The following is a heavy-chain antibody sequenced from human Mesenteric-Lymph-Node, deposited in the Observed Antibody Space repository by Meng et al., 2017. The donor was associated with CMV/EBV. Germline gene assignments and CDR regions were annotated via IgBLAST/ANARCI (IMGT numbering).Heavy chain of an antibody. V-gene: IGHV4-59*01. J-gene: IGHJ3*02. CDR1: GGSISTYY. Sequence: SETLSLTCIVSGGSISTYYWSWIRQPPGKGLEWIGYLYYSGSTDYNPSLKSRVTMSVHTSQNQFSLNLRSVTATDTAVYYCARGTGSTSDPFDAFDIWGQGTMVTVSS. CDR3: ARGTGSTSDPFDAFDI. CDR2: LYYSGST. D-gene: IGHD2-2*01.